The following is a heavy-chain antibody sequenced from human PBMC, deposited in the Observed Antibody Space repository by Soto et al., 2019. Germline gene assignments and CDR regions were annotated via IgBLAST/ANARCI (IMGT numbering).Heavy chain of an antibody. CDR3: AKPRIGGDSFKS. J-gene: IGHJ3*01. CDR2: ISHSGTT. D-gene: IGHD3-16*01. Sequence: SETLSLTCAVSNGSISSSIWWSWVRQSPGKGLEWIGEISHSGTTNYNPSLKGRITISVDKSKDNFSLRLTSVGAADTAVYFCAKPRIGGDSFKSWGPGTRATVSS. CDR1: NGSISSSIW. V-gene: IGHV4-4*02.